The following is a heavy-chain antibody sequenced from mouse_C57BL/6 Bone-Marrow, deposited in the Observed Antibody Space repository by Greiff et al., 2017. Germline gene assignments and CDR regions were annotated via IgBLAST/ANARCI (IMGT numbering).Heavy chain of an antibody. J-gene: IGHJ4*01. CDR1: GYTFTSYW. D-gene: IGHD2-3*01. CDR2: IDPSDSYT. Sequence: QVQLQQPGAELVRPGTSVKLSCKACGYTFTSYWMHWVKQRPGQGLEWIGVIDPSDSYTNYNQKFKGKATLTVDTSSSKAYMQLSSLTSEDSAVYYCARWLLRYYAMDYWGQGTSVTVSS. V-gene: IGHV1-59*01. CDR3: ARWLLRYYAMDY.